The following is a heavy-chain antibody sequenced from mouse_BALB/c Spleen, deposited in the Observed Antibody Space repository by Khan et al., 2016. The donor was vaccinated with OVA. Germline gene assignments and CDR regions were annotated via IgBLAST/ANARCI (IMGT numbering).Heavy chain of an antibody. CDR2: IISNGGNT. D-gene: IGHD2-14*01. J-gene: IGHJ4*01. V-gene: IGHV5-6-3*01. CDR3: ARGYGMDY. Sequence: EVQLEESGPGLVQPSGSLSLSCTVSGFSFTTYGMSWVRQPPDKRLELVATIISNGGNTYYSASVNGRITITRDTAKNTLFLQLSSLTSEDTATYYCARGYGMDYWGQGTSVTVSS. CDR1: GFSFTTYG.